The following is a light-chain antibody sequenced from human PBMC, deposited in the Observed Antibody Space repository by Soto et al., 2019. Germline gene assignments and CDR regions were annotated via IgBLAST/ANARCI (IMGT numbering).Light chain of an antibody. Sequence: QSVLTQPRSVSGSPGQSLTISCTGTSSDVGGYNYVSWYQQYPGKVPKLMIYDVTKRPSGVPDRFSGSKSGNTASLTISGFQAEDEADYYCCSHAGSYTYVFGTGTKFTVL. CDR1: SSDVGGYNY. CDR2: DVT. V-gene: IGLV2-11*01. J-gene: IGLJ1*01. CDR3: CSHAGSYTYV.